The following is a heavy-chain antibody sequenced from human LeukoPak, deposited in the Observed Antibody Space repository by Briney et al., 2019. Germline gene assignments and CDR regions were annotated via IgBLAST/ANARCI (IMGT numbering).Heavy chain of an antibody. D-gene: IGHD4-23*01. CDR3: AKLAAGGNSAGRWFDR. CDR1: GFTFSSYA. Sequence: GGSLRLSCAASGFTFSSYAMSWVRQAPGKGLEWVSAISGSGGSTYYADSVKGRFTISRDNSKNTLYLQTNSLRAEDTAVYYCAKLAAGGNSAGRWFDRWDQGTLVTVSS. CDR2: ISGSGGST. J-gene: IGHJ5*02. V-gene: IGHV3-23*01.